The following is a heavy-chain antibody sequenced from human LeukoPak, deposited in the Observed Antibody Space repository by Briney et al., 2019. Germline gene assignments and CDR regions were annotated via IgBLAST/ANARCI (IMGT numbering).Heavy chain of an antibody. CDR1: GGSISSGSYY. CDR2: IYHSGST. Sequence: SETLSLTCTVSGGSISSGSYYWSWIRQPPGKGLEWIGYIYHSGSTYYNPSLKSRVTISVDRSKNQFSLKLSSVTAADTAVYYCARENDDADAFDIWGQGTMVTVSS. J-gene: IGHJ3*02. V-gene: IGHV4-30-2*01. D-gene: IGHD1-1*01. CDR3: ARENDDADAFDI.